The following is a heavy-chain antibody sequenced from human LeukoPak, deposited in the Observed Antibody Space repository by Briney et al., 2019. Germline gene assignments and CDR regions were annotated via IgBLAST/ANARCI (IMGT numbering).Heavy chain of an antibody. CDR3: ARDFYDFWSGYHYYMDV. D-gene: IGHD3-3*01. J-gene: IGHJ6*03. CDR1: GGSISSYY. Sequence: SETLSLTCTVSGGSISSYYWSWIRQPPGKGLEWIGCIYTSGSTNYNPSLKSRVTISVDTSKNQFSLKLSSVTAADTAVYYCARDFYDFWSGYHYYMDVWGKGTTVTVSS. CDR2: IYTSGST. V-gene: IGHV4-59*01.